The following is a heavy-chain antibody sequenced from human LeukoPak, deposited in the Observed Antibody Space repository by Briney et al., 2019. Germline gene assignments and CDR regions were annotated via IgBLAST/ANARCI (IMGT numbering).Heavy chain of an antibody. CDR2: ISYDGSNK. D-gene: IGHD1-26*01. Sequence: GGSLRLSCAASGFTFSSYAMHWVRQAPGKGLEWVAVISYDGSNKYYADSVKGRFTISRDNSKNTLYLQMNSLRAEDTAVYYCARVLGSVLVGATDLDYWGQGTLVTVSS. CDR3: ARVLGSVLVGATDLDY. CDR1: GFTFSSYA. J-gene: IGHJ4*02. V-gene: IGHV3-30-3*01.